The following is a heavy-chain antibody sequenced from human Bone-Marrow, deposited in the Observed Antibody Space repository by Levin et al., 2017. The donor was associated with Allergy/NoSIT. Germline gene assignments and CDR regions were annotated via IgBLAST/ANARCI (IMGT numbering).Heavy chain of an antibody. Sequence: LSLTCAASGFTLSSYAMSWVRQAPEKGLEWVSDIRGSGGKTYYADSAKGRFTISRDDSKSTVYLQMNNLRAEDTAVYYCAKDRLTSGSYSLDNWGQGTLVTVSS. CDR1: GFTLSSYA. V-gene: IGHV3-23*01. CDR3: AKDRLTSGSYSLDN. J-gene: IGHJ4*02. CDR2: IRGSGGKT. D-gene: IGHD1-26*01.